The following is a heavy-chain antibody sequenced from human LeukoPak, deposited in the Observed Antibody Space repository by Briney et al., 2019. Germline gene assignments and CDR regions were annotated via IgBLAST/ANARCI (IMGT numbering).Heavy chain of an antibody. D-gene: IGHD4-23*01. CDR1: GGSISSYY. CDR3: ARETVVTDYMDV. Sequence: SETLSLTCTVSGGSISSYYCSWIRRPAGKGLEWIGRIYNSGITNYNPSLKSRVTISVDTSKNQFSLKLSSVTAADTAVYYCARETVVTDYMDVWGKGTTVTISS. J-gene: IGHJ6*03. CDR2: IYNSGIT. V-gene: IGHV4-4*07.